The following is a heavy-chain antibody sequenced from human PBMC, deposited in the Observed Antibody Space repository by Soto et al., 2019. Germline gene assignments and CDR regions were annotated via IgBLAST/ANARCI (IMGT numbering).Heavy chain of an antibody. D-gene: IGHD2-21*02. CDR3: ACEYCCGDCYSAARSGRDA. J-gene: IGHJ6*02. Sequence: ASVKVASKSSRYTLTIYVIHLVRKTPGQRLERMGWINAGNGNTKYSQKFQGRVTITRDTSASTAYMELSSLRSEDTAVYYCACEYCCGDCYSAARSGRDAWCQGSTVNVS. CDR1: RYTLTIYV. V-gene: IGHV1-3*01. CDR2: INAGNGNT.